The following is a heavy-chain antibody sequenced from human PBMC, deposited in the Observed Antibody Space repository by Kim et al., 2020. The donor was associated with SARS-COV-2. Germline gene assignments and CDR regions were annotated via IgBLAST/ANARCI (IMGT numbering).Heavy chain of an antibody. CDR3: ARGGRGGIAARRVPFDY. D-gene: IGHD6-6*01. J-gene: IGHJ4*02. Sequence: GGSLRLSCAASGFTFSSYWMSWVRQAPGKGLEWVANIKQDGSEKYYVDSVKGRFTISRDNAKNSLYLQMNSLRAEDTAVYYCARGGRGGIAARRVPFDYWGQGTLVTVSS. CDR2: IKQDGSEK. CDR1: GFTFSSYW. V-gene: IGHV3-7*01.